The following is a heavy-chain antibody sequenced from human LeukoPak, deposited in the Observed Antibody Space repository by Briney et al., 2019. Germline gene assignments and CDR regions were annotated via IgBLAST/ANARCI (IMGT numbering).Heavy chain of an antibody. D-gene: IGHD1-26*01. V-gene: IGHV3-9*01. CDR3: AKDTRRGNYG. J-gene: IGHJ4*02. CDR2: ISWNSGSI. CDR1: GFTFDDYA. Sequence: PGGSLRLSCAASGFTFDDYAMHWVRQAPGKGLEWVSGISWNSGSIGYADSVKGRFTISRDNAKNSLYLQMNSLRAEDTALYYCAKDTRRGNYGWGQGTLVTVSS.